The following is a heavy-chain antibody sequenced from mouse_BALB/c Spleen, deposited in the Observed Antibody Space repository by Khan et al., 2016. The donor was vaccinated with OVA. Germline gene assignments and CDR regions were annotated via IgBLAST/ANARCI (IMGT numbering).Heavy chain of an antibody. Sequence: QLQLEESGPGLVAPSQSLSITCTVSGFSLTSYGVHWVRQPPGKGLEWLGVIWAGGSTNYNSALMSSLRISKDNSKSQVFLTMNSLQTDDTAMYYCARLEDIWGQGTTLTVSS. D-gene: IGHD1-3*01. CDR2: IWAGGST. CDR1: GFSLTSYG. CDR3: ARLEDI. J-gene: IGHJ2*01. V-gene: IGHV2-9*02.